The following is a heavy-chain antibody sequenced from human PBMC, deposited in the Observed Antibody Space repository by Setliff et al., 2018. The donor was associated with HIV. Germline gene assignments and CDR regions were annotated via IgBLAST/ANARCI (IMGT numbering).Heavy chain of an antibody. CDR2: IIPPVGAA. V-gene: IGHV1-69*05. CDR1: GDTFRNYA. D-gene: IGHD2-8*01. J-gene: IGHJ6*03. Sequence: GASVKVSCKVSGDTFRNYALNWVRQAPGQGLEWMGGIIPPVGAAVYAQKFRGRVTMTTDISTNTAYMEVRSLSFDDTAVYYCVRLTADRTNYYYYMDVWGKGTTVTVSS. CDR3: VRLTADRTNYYYYMDV.